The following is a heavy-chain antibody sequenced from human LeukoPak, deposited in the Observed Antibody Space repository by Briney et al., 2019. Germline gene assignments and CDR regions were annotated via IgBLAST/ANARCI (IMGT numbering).Heavy chain of an antibody. CDR2: ISAYNGNT. V-gene: IGHV1-18*04. J-gene: IGHJ5*02. CDR1: GYSFTGYY. D-gene: IGHD5-12*01. Sequence: GASVKVSCKASGYSFTGYYIHWVRQAPGQGLEWMGWISAYNGNTNYAQKLQGRVTMTTDTSTSTAYMELRSLRSDDTAVYYCARDPLPRGYSGCDGSRNWFDPWGQGTLVTVSS. CDR3: ARDPLPRGYSGCDGSRNWFDP.